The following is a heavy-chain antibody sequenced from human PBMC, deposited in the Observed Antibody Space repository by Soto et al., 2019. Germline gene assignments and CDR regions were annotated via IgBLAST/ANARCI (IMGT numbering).Heavy chain of an antibody. J-gene: IGHJ4*02. CDR2: IFQSVTT. Sequence: QVQVQQWGAGLLKPSETLSLTCAVYGGSFNDYWGSWIRQSPGGGLEWIGEIFQSVTTNYNPSLKSRVTMSIDTSKSQVSLKLTSVTAADTAIYYCARGRYYTWTFGGQGSLVAVSS. CDR1: GGSFNDYW. D-gene: IGHD3-22*01. CDR3: ARGRYYTWTF. V-gene: IGHV4-34*02.